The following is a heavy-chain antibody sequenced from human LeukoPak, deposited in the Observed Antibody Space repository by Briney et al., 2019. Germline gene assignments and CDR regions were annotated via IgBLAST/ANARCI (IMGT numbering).Heavy chain of an antibody. J-gene: IGHJ4*02. V-gene: IGHV7-4-1*02. D-gene: IGHD3-10*01. Sequence: GASVKVSCKASGYTFTSYAMNWVRQAPGQGLEWMGWINTNTGNPTYAQGFTGRFVFFLDTSVSTAYLQISSLKAEDTAVYYCAREIKNYGSEDLDYWGQGTLVTVSS. CDR3: AREIKNYGSEDLDY. CDR1: GYTFTSYA. CDR2: INTNTGNP.